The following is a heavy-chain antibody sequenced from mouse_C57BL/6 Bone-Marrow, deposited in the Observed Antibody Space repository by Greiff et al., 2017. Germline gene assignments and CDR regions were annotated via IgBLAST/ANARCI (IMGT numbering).Heavy chain of an antibody. CDR1: GYTFTEYT. V-gene: IGHV1-62-2*01. J-gene: IGHJ3*01. D-gene: IGHD2-4*01. CDR3: ARHEGDYAWFAY. CDR2: FYPGGGSI. Sequence: QVQLKESGAELVKPGASVKLSCKASGYTFTEYTIHWVKQRSGQGLEWIGWFYPGGGSITYNQKFQDKATLTADTSSSPVYMELSSLTSEDSAVDFCARHEGDYAWFAYWGQGTLVTVSA.